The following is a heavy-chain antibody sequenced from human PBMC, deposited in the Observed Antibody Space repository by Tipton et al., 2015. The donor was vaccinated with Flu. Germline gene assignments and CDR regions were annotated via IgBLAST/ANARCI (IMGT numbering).Heavy chain of an antibody. D-gene: IGHD3-10*01. CDR1: GFTFSNYW. Sequence: SLRLSCAASGFTFSNYWMHWVRQGPRNGLVWVSRINSEGSTTSYADSVKGRFAISRDNAKNTLYVQMNSLRAEDMGVYYCARGDAYYGSGSYPQTFDYRGQGTLVTVSS. J-gene: IGHJ4*02. CDR3: ARGDAYYGSGSYPQTFDY. V-gene: IGHV3-74*01. CDR2: INSEGSTT.